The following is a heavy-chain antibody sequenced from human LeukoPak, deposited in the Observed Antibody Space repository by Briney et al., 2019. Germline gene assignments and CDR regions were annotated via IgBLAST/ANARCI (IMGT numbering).Heavy chain of an antibody. CDR2: ICPGDSDA. D-gene: IGHD2/OR15-2a*01. Sequence: GESLRISCTASGYSFTNYWIAWVRQMPGAGLEWMGTICPGDSDARYSPAFQGQFTLSVDRSTTTAYLQWPSLKASDTAMYYCARPYSTGIRDAYDMWGQGTMVIVSS. CDR1: GYSFTNYW. CDR3: ARPYSTGIRDAYDM. J-gene: IGHJ3*02. V-gene: IGHV5-51*01.